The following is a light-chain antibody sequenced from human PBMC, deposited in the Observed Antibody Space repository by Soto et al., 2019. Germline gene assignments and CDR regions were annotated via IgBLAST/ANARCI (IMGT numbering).Light chain of an antibody. CDR1: SSDIGGYNY. CDR2: DVS. V-gene: IGLV2-14*01. Sequence: QSVLTQPASVSGSPGQSITISCTGTSSDIGGYNYVSWYQQHPGKAPKLMIHDVSNRPSGVSNRFSGSKSGNTASLTISGLQADDEADYYCSSYTSSSTYVFGTGTKVTV. CDR3: SSYTSSSTYV. J-gene: IGLJ1*01.